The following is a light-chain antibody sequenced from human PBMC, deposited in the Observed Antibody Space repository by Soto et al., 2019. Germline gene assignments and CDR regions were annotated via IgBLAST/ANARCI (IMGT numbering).Light chain of an antibody. CDR1: PSVSSTF. J-gene: IGKJ2*01. CDR3: QQYGNSPYT. CDR2: DAS. V-gene: IGKV3-20*01. Sequence: PGAKATLPCRASPSVSSTFLSWYQQKPGQAPRLLNFDASKRAPDTPDRFSGRACGADFTLTSSRLEHEDFAVYFCQQYGNSPYTFGQGTKLEI.